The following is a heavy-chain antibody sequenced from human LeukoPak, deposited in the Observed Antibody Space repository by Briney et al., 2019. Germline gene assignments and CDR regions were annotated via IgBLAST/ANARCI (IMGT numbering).Heavy chain of an antibody. Sequence: GESLRLSCAASGFTFSNAWMSWVRQAPGKGLEWVGRIGSKTDGGTTDYAAPVKGRFTISRDDSKNTLYLEINSLKTEDTAVYYCTRYASGWYWGQGTLVTVSS. V-gene: IGHV3-15*04. CDR1: GFTFSNAW. CDR3: TRYASGWY. J-gene: IGHJ4*02. D-gene: IGHD6-19*01. CDR2: IGSKTDGGTT.